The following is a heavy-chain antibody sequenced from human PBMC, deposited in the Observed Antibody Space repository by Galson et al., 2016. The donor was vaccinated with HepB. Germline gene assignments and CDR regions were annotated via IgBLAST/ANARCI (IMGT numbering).Heavy chain of an antibody. Sequence: SLRLSCAASGFTFRDYYMSWIRQAPGKGLEWISYISSSSSFTNYAASVKGRFTISRDNAKNSLYLQMSSLRAEDTAVYYCARTPLGEGFIDYWGQGTLVTVSS. CDR3: ARTPLGEGFIDY. CDR2: ISSSSSFT. CDR1: GFTFRDYY. J-gene: IGHJ4*02. V-gene: IGHV3-11*06. D-gene: IGHD3-16*01.